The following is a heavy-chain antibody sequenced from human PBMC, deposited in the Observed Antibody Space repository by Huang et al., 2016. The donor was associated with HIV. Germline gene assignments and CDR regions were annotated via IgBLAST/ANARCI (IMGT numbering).Heavy chain of an antibody. J-gene: IGHJ4*02. CDR2: TYYRSKWYN. Sequence: QLQQSGPGQLKPSQTLSLTCAISDDSVSGNSVTGNWIRQSPSGGLEWLGRTYYRSKWYNDYAESVKSRMTIDTDTSKNQFFLQLRSVIPEDTAVYFCARGHDFYYDRRGYSFDYWGQGSLVTVSS. V-gene: IGHV6-1*01. CDR1: DDSVSGNSVT. CDR3: ARGHDFYYDRRGYSFDY. D-gene: IGHD3-22*01.